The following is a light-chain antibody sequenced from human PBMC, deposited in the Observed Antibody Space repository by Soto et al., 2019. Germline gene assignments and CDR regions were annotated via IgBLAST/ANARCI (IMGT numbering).Light chain of an antibody. Sequence: DIVLTQSPLSLPVTPGEPASISCRSSQSLLHSNGNIYLDWYLQKPGQSPQLLTYLGSIRASGVPDRVSGSGSGTDFTLKITRVEAEDVGVYYCMQAIQAPRTFGLGTKVEIK. CDR2: LGS. V-gene: IGKV2-28*01. CDR3: MQAIQAPRT. CDR1: QSLLHSNGNIY. J-gene: IGKJ1*01.